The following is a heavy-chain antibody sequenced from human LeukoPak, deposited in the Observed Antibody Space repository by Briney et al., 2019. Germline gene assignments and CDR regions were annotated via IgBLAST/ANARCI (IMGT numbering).Heavy chain of an antibody. CDR1: GYIFNDHH. CDR3: ASRYGPGPV. CDR2: IQPKSGNI. J-gene: IGHJ4*02. Sequence: ASVKISCKSSGYIFNDHHIHWVRQAPGQGLEWMGRIQPKSGNIDYAQRFQGRATITRDTSSTTAYMELTSLRFDDTAVYYCASRYGPGPVWGQGTLVTVS. V-gene: IGHV1-2*06. D-gene: IGHD3-10*01.